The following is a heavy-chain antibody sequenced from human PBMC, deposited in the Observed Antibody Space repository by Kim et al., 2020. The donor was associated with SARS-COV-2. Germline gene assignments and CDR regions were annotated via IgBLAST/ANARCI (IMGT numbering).Heavy chain of an antibody. V-gene: IGHV4-31*02. J-gene: IGHJ6*02. D-gene: IGHD3-3*01. CDR3: ARGITIFGVVTNGMDV. Sequence: HKGRVTNSVDTSKNQFSLKLSSVTAADTAVYYCARGITIFGVVTNGMDVWGQGTTVTVSS.